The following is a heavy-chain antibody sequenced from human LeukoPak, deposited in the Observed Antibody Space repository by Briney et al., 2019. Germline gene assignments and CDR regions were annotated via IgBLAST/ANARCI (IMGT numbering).Heavy chain of an antibody. Sequence: PGGSLRLSCSASGFTFSSYAMHWVRQAPGKGLEYVSAISSNGGRTYYADSVKGRFTISRDNSKNTLYPQMSSLRAEDTAVYYCVKVEPVAMEYFHHWGQGTLVTVYS. CDR2: ISSNGGRT. D-gene: IGHD2-2*01. J-gene: IGHJ1*01. V-gene: IGHV3-64D*09. CDR1: GFTFSSYA. CDR3: VKVEPVAMEYFHH.